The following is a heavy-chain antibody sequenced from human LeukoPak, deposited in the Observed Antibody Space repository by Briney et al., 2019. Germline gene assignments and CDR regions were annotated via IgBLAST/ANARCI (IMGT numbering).Heavy chain of an antibody. CDR3: AKGLYFDWWSYFDY. CDR1: GFTFNNYA. D-gene: IGHD3-9*01. CDR2: ISDHGGYT. J-gene: IGHJ4*02. V-gene: IGHV3-23*01. Sequence: PGGSLRLSCAASGFTFNNYAMNWVRQAPGKGLEWVSAISDHGGYTYYADSVKGRFTISRDNSKNTLFLQMNSLRVEDTAVYYCAKGLYFDWWSYFDYWGQGTLVTVSS.